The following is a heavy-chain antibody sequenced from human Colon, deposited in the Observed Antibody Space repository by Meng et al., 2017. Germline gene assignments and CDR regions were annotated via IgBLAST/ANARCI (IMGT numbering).Heavy chain of an antibody. CDR1: GGSVSSGSYY. Sequence: QVHLPGSGPGLLRPSETLSLTCTVSGGSVSSGSYYWSWIRQPPGKGLEWIGYIYYTGSTNYNPSLKSRVTISVDTSKNQFSLKLSSVTAADTAVYYCARGPLDYWGQGTLVTVSS. J-gene: IGHJ4*02. V-gene: IGHV4-61*01. CDR2: IYYTGST. CDR3: ARGPLDY.